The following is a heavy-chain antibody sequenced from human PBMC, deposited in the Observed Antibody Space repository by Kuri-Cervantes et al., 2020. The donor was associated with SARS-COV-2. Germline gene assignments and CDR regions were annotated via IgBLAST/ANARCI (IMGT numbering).Heavy chain of an antibody. CDR2: ISSSSSYI. V-gene: IGHV3-21*01. CDR1: GFTFSDHY. CDR3: TTDPGGITIFGVVITQFDY. Sequence: GESLKISCTGSGFTFSDHYMDWVRRAPGKGLEWVSSISSSSSYIYYADSVKGRFTISRDNAKNSLYLQMNSLRAEDTAVYYCTTDPGGITIFGVVITQFDYWGQGTLVTVSS. J-gene: IGHJ4*02. D-gene: IGHD3-3*01.